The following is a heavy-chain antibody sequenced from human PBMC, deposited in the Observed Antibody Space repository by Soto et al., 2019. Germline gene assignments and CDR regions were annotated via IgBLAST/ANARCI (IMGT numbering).Heavy chain of an antibody. J-gene: IGHJ4*02. D-gene: IGHD5-18*01. CDR2: IYYSGST. CDR1: GGSISSGGYY. CDR3: ARSGYSYGPNPLLY. Sequence: QVQLQESGPGLVKPSQTLSLTCTVSGGSISSGGYYWSWIRQHPGKGLEWIGYIYYSGSTYYNPSLKSRFTISVDTSKNQFSRKLSSVTAADTAVYYCARSGYSYGPNPLLYWGQGTLVTVSS. V-gene: IGHV4-31*03.